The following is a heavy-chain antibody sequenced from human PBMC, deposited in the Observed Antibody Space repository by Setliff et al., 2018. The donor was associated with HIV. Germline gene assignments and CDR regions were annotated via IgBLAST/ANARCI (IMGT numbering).Heavy chain of an antibody. CDR1: GGSISSGDYY. V-gene: IGHV4-30-4*08. CDR2: IYYSGST. Sequence: PSETLSLTCTVSGGSISSGDYYWSWIRQPPGKGLEWLGYIYYSGSTYYNPSLRSRVTISLGTSKNQFSLKLRSVTAADTTVYFCARVRRDGNSFDDWGQGTLVTVSS. D-gene: IGHD4-4*01. CDR3: ARVRRDGNSFDD. J-gene: IGHJ4*02.